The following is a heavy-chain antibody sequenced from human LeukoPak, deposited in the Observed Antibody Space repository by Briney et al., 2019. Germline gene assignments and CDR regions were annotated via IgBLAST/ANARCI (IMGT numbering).Heavy chain of an antibody. CDR1: GYTFPGHH. D-gene: IGHD4-23*01. V-gene: IGHV1-2*02. J-gene: IGHJ4*02. CDR3: ARDGYGGNSFDY. CDR2: INPKNGGT. Sequence: ASVKVSCKASGYTFPGHHIHWVRQAPGQGLEWMGWINPKNGGTNYAQKFQGRVTMTRDTSINTAFVELSRLNSDDTAVYFCARDGYGGNSFDYWGQGTLVTVSS.